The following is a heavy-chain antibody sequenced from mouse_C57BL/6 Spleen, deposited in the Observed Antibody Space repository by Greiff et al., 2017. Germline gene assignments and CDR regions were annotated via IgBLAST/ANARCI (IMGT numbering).Heavy chain of an antibody. CDR3: AREGFYDGYPYYFDY. V-gene: IGHV1-4*01. D-gene: IGHD2-3*01. CDR2: INPSSGYT. CDR1: GYTFTSYT. Sequence: QVQLQQSGAELARPGASVKMSCKASGYTFTSYTMHWVKQRPGQGLEWIGYINPSSGYTKYNQKFKDKATLTADKSSSTAYMQLSSLTSEDSAVYYCAREGFYDGYPYYFDYWGQGTTLTVSS. J-gene: IGHJ2*01.